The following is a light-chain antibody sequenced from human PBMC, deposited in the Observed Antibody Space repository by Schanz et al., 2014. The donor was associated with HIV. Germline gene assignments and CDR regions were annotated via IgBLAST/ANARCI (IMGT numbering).Light chain of an antibody. V-gene: IGLV1-44*01. CDR3: QSYDNSLSGVV. Sequence: QSVLTQPPSASGTPGQRVTISSSGSSSNIGSNTVNWYQQVPGTAPKLLIYSNNQRPSGVPDRFSGSKSGTSASLAISGLQSEDEADYYCQSYDNSLSGVVFGGGTKLTVL. J-gene: IGLJ3*02. CDR1: SSNIGSNT. CDR2: SNN.